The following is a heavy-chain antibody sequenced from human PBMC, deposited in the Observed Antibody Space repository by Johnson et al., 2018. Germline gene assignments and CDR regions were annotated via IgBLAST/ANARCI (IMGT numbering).Heavy chain of an antibody. J-gene: IGHJ6*02. CDR3: ARKVQQLVPPYYYYGMDV. D-gene: IGHD6-6*01. Sequence: VQLVESGGGLVKPGGSLRLSCAASGFTFNSYTMNWVRQAPGKGLEWVSSISSSTSYIYYADSVKGRFTISRDNAKNSLYLQMNSLRAEDTAVYYCARKVQQLVPPYYYYGMDVGGQGTTVTVSS. CDR2: ISSSTSYI. V-gene: IGHV3-21*01. CDR1: GFTFNSYT.